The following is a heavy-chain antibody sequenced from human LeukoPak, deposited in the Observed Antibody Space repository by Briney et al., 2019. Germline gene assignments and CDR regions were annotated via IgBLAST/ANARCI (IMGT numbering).Heavy chain of an antibody. CDR1: GYSFASYW. Sequence: GESLKISCRGSGYSFASYWIGWVRQVPGKGLEWMGIIYPGDSDTRYSPSFQGQVTISADKSISTAYLQWSSLKASDTAMYYCARPSNYDILTGYYSPFDYWGQGTLVTVSS. CDR2: IYPGDSDT. D-gene: IGHD3-9*01. V-gene: IGHV5-51*01. CDR3: ARPSNYDILTGYYSPFDY. J-gene: IGHJ4*02.